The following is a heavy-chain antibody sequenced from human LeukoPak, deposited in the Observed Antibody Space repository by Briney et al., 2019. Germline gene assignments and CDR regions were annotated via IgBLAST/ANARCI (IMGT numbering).Heavy chain of an antibody. CDR3: ARERSGSDGGDVEY. D-gene: IGHD1-26*01. CDR2: ISSVSTYI. Sequence: GGSLRLSCAASGFTFSSYTMNWVRQAPGKGLEWVSSISSVSTYIYYADSLKGRLTISRDNAKNSVYLQLNNLRPEDTAVYYCARERSGSDGGDVEYWGQGTLITVSS. J-gene: IGHJ4*02. CDR1: GFTFSSYT. V-gene: IGHV3-21*01.